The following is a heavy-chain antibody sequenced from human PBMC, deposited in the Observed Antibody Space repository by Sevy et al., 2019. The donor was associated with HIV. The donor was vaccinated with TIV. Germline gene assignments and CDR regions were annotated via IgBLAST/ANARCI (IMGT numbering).Heavy chain of an antibody. J-gene: IGHJ4*02. Sequence: KQSQTLSLTCAISGDSVSSNSAAWNWIRQSPSRGLEWLGRTYYRSKWYNDYAVSVKSRITINPDTSKNQFSLQLNSVTPEDTAVYYCARAVTVVGGVIGDFDYWGQGTLVTVSS. V-gene: IGHV6-1*01. CDR2: TYYRSKWYN. CDR3: ARAVTVVGGVIGDFDY. CDR1: GDSVSSNSAA. D-gene: IGHD3-10*02.